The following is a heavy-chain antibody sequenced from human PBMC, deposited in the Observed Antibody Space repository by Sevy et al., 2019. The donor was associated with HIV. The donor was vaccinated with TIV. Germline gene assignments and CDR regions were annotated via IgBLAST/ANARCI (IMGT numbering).Heavy chain of an antibody. CDR2: ISYDGSNK. D-gene: IGHD1-7*01. J-gene: IGHJ4*02. V-gene: IGHV3-30-3*01. Sequence: GGSLRLSCAASGFTFSSYAMHWVRQAPGKGLEWVAVISYDGSNKYYADSVKGRFTISRDNSKNTLYLQMNSLRAEDTVVYYCARGSQLRSGFDYWGQGTLVTVSS. CDR3: ARGSQLRSGFDY. CDR1: GFTFSSYA.